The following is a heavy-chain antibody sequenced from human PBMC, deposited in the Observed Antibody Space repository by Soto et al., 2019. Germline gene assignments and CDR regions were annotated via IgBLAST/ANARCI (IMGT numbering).Heavy chain of an antibody. CDR2: VSSSGSTR. Sequence: PGGSLRLSCAASGFTFSDYYMSWVRQAPGKGLEWISYVSSSGSTRYYAVSMKGRFTTSRDNAQNSLSLQIDRLRADDTAVYFCARGGFGEFSHYFPLDVWGQGTTVTVAS. V-gene: IGHV3-11*01. CDR1: GFTFSDYY. D-gene: IGHD3-10*01. CDR3: ARGGFGEFSHYFPLDV. J-gene: IGHJ6*02.